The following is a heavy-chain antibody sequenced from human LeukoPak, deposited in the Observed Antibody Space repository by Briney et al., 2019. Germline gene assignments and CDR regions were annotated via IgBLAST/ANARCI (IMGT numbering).Heavy chain of an antibody. V-gene: IGHV4-59*01. CDR1: GGSISSYY. D-gene: IGHD4-17*01. Sequence: SETLSLTCTVSGGSISSYYWNWIRQPPGKGLEWIGYIYYSGSTNYNPSLKSRVTISVDTSKNQFSLKLTSVTAADTAMYYCARTRDYGAYPTTYFDYWGQGTLVTVSS. CDR3: ARTRDYGAYPTTYFDY. J-gene: IGHJ4*02. CDR2: IYYSGST.